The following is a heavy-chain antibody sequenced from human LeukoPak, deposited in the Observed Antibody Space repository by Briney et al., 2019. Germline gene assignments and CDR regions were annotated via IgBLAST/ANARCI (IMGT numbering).Heavy chain of an antibody. D-gene: IGHD2-2*02. J-gene: IGHJ6*02. CDR3: ARAAIPSLYYYGMDV. CDR2: ISAYNGNT. Sequence: ASVKVSCKASGYTFTSYGISWMRQAPGQGLEWMGWISAYNGNTNYAQKLQGRVTMTTDTSTSTAYMELRSLRSDDTAVYYCARAAIPSLYYYGMDVWGQGTTVTVSS. V-gene: IGHV1-18*01. CDR1: GYTFTSYG.